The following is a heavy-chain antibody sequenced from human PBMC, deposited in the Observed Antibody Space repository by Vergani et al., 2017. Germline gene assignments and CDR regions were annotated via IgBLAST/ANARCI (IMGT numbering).Heavy chain of an antibody. J-gene: IGHJ4*02. CDR1: GFTFSSYA. Sequence: EVQLLESGGGLVQPGGSLRLSCAASGFTFSSYAMSWVRQAPGKGLEWVSAISGSGGSTYYADSVKGRFTISRDNSKNTLDLQMNSLRAEDTAVYYCAISRSGDFWSGYYGRYFDYWGQGTLVTVSS. CDR3: AISRSGDFWSGYYGRYFDY. V-gene: IGHV3-23*01. CDR2: ISGSGGST. D-gene: IGHD3-3*01.